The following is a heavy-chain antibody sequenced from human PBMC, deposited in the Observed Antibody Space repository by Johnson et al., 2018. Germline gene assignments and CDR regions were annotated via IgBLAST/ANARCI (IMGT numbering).Heavy chain of an antibody. V-gene: IGHV3-66*03. CDR1: GFNVSGD. CDR2: AWSG. CDR3: ARDKVAGHYYYMDV. J-gene: IGHJ6*03. D-gene: IGHD6-13*01. Sequence: VQLQESGGGLVKPGGSLRLSCAACGFNVSGDVRLQGRAWSGSRAWSGSLDKSNNSQFTISRDNSKNTLYLQMNSLRAEDTAVYYCARDKVAGHYYYMDVWGKGTTVTVSS.